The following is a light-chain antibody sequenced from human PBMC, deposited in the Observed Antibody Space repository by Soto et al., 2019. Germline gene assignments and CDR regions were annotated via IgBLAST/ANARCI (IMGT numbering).Light chain of an antibody. V-gene: IGKV4-1*01. CDR2: LAS. CDR3: QQYYSTLWT. CDR1: QSVLYSSNNKNY. Sequence: DIVMTQSPDSLAVSLGERATINCKSSQSVLYSSNNKNYLAWYQQKPGQPPKLLIYLASTRESGVPDRFSGSGYGTDFPLTISSLQAEDVAVYYCQQYYSTLWTFGQGNRVEIK. J-gene: IGKJ1*01.